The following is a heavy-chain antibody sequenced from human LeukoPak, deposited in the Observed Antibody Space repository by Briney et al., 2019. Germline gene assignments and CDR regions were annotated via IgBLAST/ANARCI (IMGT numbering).Heavy chain of an antibody. CDR2: ISWNSGSI. CDR3: AKGWSSSSGAFDI. J-gene: IGHJ3*02. D-gene: IGHD6-6*01. Sequence: GGSLRLSCAASGFTFDDYAMHWVRQAPGKGLEWVSGISWNSGSIGYADSVKGRFTISRDNAKNSLYLQMNSLRAEDTALYYCAKGWSSSSGAFDIWGQGTMVTVSS. CDR1: GFTFDDYA. V-gene: IGHV3-9*01.